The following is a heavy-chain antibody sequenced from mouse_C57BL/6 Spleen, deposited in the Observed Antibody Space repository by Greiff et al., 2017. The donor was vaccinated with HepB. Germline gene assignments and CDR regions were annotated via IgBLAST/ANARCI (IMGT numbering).Heavy chain of an antibody. CDR1: GYAFSSSW. CDR2: IYPGDGDT. CDR3: ARSPLYYSNYMGDY. Sequence: QVQLQQSGPELVKPGASVKISCKASGYAFSSSWMNWVKQRPGKGLEWIGRIYPGDGDTNYNGKFKGKATLTADKSSSTAYMQLSSLTSEDSAVYFCARSPLYYSNYMGDYWGQGTTLTVSS. V-gene: IGHV1-82*01. D-gene: IGHD2-5*01. J-gene: IGHJ2*01.